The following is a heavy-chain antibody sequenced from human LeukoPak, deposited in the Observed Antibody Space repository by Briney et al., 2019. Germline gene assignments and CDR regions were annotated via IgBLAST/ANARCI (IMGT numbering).Heavy chain of an antibody. V-gene: IGHV4-61*02. J-gene: IGHJ4*02. D-gene: IGHD1-26*01. Sequence: SETLSLTCTVAGGTISSGSYYWSWIRQPAGKGLEWIGRIYTSGSTTYNSSLKSRFTISLDTSKNHFSLRLSSVTAADTAVYYCARDREVGATGYYFDYWGQGTLVTVSS. CDR2: IYTSGST. CDR3: ARDREVGATGYYFDY. CDR1: GGTISSGSYY.